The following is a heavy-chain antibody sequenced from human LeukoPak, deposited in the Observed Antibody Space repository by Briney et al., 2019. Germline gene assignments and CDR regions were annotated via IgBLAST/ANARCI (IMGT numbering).Heavy chain of an antibody. Sequence: PSETLSLTCAVYGGSFCGYYWSWIRQPPGKGLEWSGEINHSGGNYYKPSLKSRVTISVDTSKNQFALKLSSVTDADTAVYYSASECTPGRDSRDAFDIWGQGTMVTVSS. V-gene: IGHV4-34*01. D-gene: IGHD2-15*01. CDR2: INHSGGN. CDR3: ASECTPGRDSRDAFDI. CDR1: GGSFCGYY. J-gene: IGHJ3*02.